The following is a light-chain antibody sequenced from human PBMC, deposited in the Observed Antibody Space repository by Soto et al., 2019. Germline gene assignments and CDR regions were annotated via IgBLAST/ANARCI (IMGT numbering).Light chain of an antibody. J-gene: IGKJ5*01. CDR1: QGVGSN. V-gene: IGKV3-20*01. CDR2: GTS. Sequence: EVVLTQSPATLSVSPGDGAALSCRASQGVGSNLGWYQQKPGQAPRLLIYGTSSRATGIPDRFSGSGSGTDFTLTISRLEPEDFAVYYCQQYGNSPITFGQGTRLEIK. CDR3: QQYGNSPIT.